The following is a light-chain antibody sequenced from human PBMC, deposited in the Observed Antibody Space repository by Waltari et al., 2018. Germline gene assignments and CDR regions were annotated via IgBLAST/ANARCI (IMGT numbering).Light chain of an antibody. V-gene: IGLV3-1*01. CDR1: NLEKNF. J-gene: IGLJ2*01. CDR3: QAFDTKTYVV. CDR2: QDV. Sequence: SYEVTQPPSVSVSPGQTASITCSGDNLEKNFTSWYQQRPGQSPVLVIYQDVKRPSGVPERFSGSNSGNTATLTITETQATDEADYFCQAFDTKTYVVFGGGTKLTVL.